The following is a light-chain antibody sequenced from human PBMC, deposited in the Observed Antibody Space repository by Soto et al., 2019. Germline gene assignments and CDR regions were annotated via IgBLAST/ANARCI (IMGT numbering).Light chain of an antibody. Sequence: EIVMTQSPATLSVSPGERATLSCRASQSVGTNFAWYQQKPGQAPRVLIYGASTRATGVPVRFSGSGSGTEITLTISSLQSEDFPVYYCQQYHNWPPWTFGQGTKVEIK. V-gene: IGKV3-15*01. CDR3: QQYHNWPPWT. CDR1: QSVGTN. CDR2: GAS. J-gene: IGKJ1*01.